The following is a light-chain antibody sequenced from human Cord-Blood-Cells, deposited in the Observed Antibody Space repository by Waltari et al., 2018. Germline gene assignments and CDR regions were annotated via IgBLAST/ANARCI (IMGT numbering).Light chain of an antibody. CDR1: SSDVGGYNS. CDR3: SSYTSSSTLV. J-gene: IGLJ3*02. CDR2: DVS. V-gene: IGLV2-14*01. Sequence: QSALTQPASVSGSPGKSITISCTGPSSDVGGYNSVTWYQQHPGKAPKLMIYDVSNRPSGVSNRFSGSKSGNTASLTISGLQAEDAADYYCSSYTSSSTLVFGGGTKLTVL.